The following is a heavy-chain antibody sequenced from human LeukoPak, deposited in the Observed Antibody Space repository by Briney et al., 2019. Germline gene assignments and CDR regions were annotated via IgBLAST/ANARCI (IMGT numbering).Heavy chain of an antibody. J-gene: IGHJ3*02. D-gene: IGHD1-26*01. CDR2: INPNSGGT. CDR3: ARDSGIYRDGFDI. Sequence: GASVKVTFTASGYSFTAYYMHWVRQAPGQGLEWMGWINPNSGGTNYAQKFQGRVTMTRDTSITTAYMELSRLRSDDTAVYYCARDSGIYRDGFDIWGQGRIVSVSS. V-gene: IGHV1-2*02. CDR1: GYSFTAYY.